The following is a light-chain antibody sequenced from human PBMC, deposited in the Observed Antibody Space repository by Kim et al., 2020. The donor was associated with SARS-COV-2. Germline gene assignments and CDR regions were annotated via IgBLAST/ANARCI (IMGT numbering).Light chain of an antibody. CDR3: QQYDNLPFA. CDR2: DAS. Sequence: DIQMNQSPSSLSASVGDRVTITCQASQDISNYLNWYQQKPGKAPKLLIYDASNLETGVPSRFSGSGSGTDLTFTISSLQPEDISTYYCQQYDNLPFAIGPGTKVDIK. CDR1: QDISNY. V-gene: IGKV1-33*01. J-gene: IGKJ3*01.